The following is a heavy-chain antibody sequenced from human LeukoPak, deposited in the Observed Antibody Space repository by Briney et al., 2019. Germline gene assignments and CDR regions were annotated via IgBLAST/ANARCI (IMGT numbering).Heavy chain of an antibody. CDR2: ISGYNGNT. CDR3: ARLGYGVNSADY. V-gene: IGHV1-18*01. D-gene: IGHD4-23*01. J-gene: IGHJ4*02. CDR1: GYTFTNYG. Sequence: ASVRVSCKASGYTFTNYGITWVRQAPGQGHEWMGWISGYNGNTNYAQKLQGRVTMTTDTSTSTAYMELRSLSSDDTAVYYCARLGYGVNSADYWGQGTLVTVSS.